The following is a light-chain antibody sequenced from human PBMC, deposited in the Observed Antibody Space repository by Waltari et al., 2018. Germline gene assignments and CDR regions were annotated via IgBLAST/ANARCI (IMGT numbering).Light chain of an antibody. V-gene: IGKV3-11*01. CDR1: QSVSSY. CDR2: GAS. CDR3: QQRSNWPLT. Sequence: EIVLTQSPDTLSLSPGERATLSCRASQSVSSYLAWYQQKRGQPPRLLIYGASNRATGIPARFSGSGSGTDFTLTISTLEPEDFAVYYCQQRSNWPLTFGGGTKVEIK. J-gene: IGKJ4*01.